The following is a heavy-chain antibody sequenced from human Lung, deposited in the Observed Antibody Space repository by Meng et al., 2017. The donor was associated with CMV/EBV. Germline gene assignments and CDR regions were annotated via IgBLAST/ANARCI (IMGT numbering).Heavy chain of an antibody. J-gene: IGHJ4*02. D-gene: IGHD6-19*01. CDR1: GFTFNTYW. CDR3: VRDQWLVNFDY. V-gene: IGHV3-7*01. CDR2: IKQDGSEK. Sequence: GVLKISCAASGFTFNTYWMSWVRQAPGKGLEWVAIIKQDGSEKYYVDSVKGRFTISRDNGKKSLYLQMNSLRVEDTAVYYCVRDQWLVNFDYWGQGTPVTVSS.